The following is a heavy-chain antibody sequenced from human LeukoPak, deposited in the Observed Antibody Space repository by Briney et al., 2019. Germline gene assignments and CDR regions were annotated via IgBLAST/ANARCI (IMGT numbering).Heavy chain of an antibody. J-gene: IGHJ4*02. CDR2: LYSDGNT. Sequence: GGSLRLSCAASGFTVITNDMTWVRQAPGKGLEWVSVLYSDGNTKYADSVQGRFTISRDNSKNTLYLEMNSLSPDDTAVYYCXRGVEPLAANTLAYWGQGTLVTVSS. D-gene: IGHD1-14*01. CDR1: GFTVITND. CDR3: XRGVEPLAANTLAY. V-gene: IGHV3-53*01.